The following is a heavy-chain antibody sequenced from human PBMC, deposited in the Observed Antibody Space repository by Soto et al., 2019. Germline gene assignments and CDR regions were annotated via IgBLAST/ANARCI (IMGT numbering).Heavy chain of an antibody. CDR3: ARAQGHY. Sequence: QVQLQESGPGLVKPSETLSLTCTVSGGSISSYYWSWIRQPPGKGLEWIGYIYYSGSTNYNPSLKSRVTIAVDSVKNQSSLKLSAVTSADTAVYYCARAQGHYWGQGTLVTVSS. V-gene: IGHV4-59*01. CDR2: IYYSGST. CDR1: GGSISSYY. J-gene: IGHJ4*02.